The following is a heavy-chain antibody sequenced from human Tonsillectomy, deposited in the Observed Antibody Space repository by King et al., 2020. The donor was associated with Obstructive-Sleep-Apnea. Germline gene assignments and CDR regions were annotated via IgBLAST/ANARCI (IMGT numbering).Heavy chain of an antibody. CDR2: IFYSGST. Sequence: QLQESGPRLVKPPQTLSLTCTVSGASISSGGYYWSWIRQHPGKGLEWIGYIFYSGSTYYNPSLKSRVTISVDTSKNQFSLKLSSVTAADTAVYYCARVPESSMELQRWFDPWGQGTLVIVSS. J-gene: IGHJ5*02. D-gene: IGHD1-26*01. CDR1: GASISSGGYY. CDR3: ARVPESSMELQRWFDP. V-gene: IGHV4-31*03.